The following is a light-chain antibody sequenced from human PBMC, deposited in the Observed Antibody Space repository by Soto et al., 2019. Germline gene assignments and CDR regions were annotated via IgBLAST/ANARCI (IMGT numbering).Light chain of an antibody. CDR1: QGINSA. V-gene: IGKV1-13*02. CDR2: DAS. Sequence: AIQLTQSPSSRSASVGDRVTITCRASQGINSALAWYQQKPGKAPKLLIYDASSLESGVPSRFTGSGSGTDFTLTISSLQPEDFATYYCHQFTSYPLTFGGGTKVEIK. J-gene: IGKJ4*01. CDR3: HQFTSYPLT.